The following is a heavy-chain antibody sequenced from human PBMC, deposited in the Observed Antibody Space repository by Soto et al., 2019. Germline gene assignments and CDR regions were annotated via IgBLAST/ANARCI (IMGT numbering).Heavy chain of an antibody. CDR1: GFTFSSNW. CDR3: AREVVVSLGASYFGY. CDR2: IRQDGSEI. V-gene: IGHV3-7*04. Sequence: PGGSLRLSCVGSGFTFSSNWMTWVRQAPEKGLEWVANIRQDGSEINYVDSVKGRFTISRDNTKNSLYLQMNSLRAEDTAIYYCAREVVVSLGASYFGYWGPGTLVTASS. J-gene: IGHJ4*02. D-gene: IGHD2-2*01.